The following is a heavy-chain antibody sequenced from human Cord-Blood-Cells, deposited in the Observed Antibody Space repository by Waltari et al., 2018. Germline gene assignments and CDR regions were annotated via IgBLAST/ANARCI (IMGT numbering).Heavy chain of an antibody. D-gene: IGHD3-9*01. J-gene: IGHJ5*02. Sequence: QVQLQQWGAGLLKPSETLSLTCAVYGGSFSGYYWSWIRQPPGKGLEWIGEINHRGSTNYNPSLKSRVTISVDTSKNQFSLKLSSVTAADTAVYYCARGRTYYDILTGYWFDPWGQGTLVTVSS. CDR1: GGSFSGYY. CDR2: INHRGST. V-gene: IGHV4-34*01. CDR3: ARGRTYYDILTGYWFDP.